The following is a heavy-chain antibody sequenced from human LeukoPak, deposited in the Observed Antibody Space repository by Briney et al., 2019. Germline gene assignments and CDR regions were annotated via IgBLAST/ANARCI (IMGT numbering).Heavy chain of an antibody. CDR1: GFPFSSYS. V-gene: IGHV3-21*01. CDR2: ISSSSSYI. CDR3: ASSPPYGSGSS. D-gene: IGHD3-10*01. J-gene: IGHJ5*02. Sequence: PGGPLRLSCAPPGFPFSSYSMNWAPQSPGRGLEWVSPISSSSSYIYYADSVKGRFTISRDSAKNSLYLQMNSLRAEDTAVYYCASSPPYGSGSSWGQGTLVTVSS.